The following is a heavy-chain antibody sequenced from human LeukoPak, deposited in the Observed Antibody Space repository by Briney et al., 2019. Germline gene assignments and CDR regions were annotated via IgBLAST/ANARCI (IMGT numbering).Heavy chain of an antibody. CDR1: GYTFTGYY. D-gene: IGHD2-2*01. Sequence: ASVKVSCKASGYTFTGYYMHWVRQAPGQGLEWMGWINPSSGGTNYAQKFQGRVTMTRDTSISTAYMELSRLRSDDTAVYYCARNLQGYCSSTSCQAQDYWGQGTLVTVSS. CDR2: INPSSGGT. CDR3: ARNLQGYCSSTSCQAQDY. J-gene: IGHJ4*02. V-gene: IGHV1-2*02.